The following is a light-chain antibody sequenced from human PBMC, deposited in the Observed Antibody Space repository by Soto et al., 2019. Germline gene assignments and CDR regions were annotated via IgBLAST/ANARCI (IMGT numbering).Light chain of an antibody. V-gene: IGKV3-20*01. CDR1: QSVNNNY. CDR3: QQYGSSRWT. Sequence: EIVLTQSPGTLSVSPGERATLSCRASQSVNNNYLGWYQQKPGQAPRLLIYGASSRATGIPDRFSGSGSGTDFTLTISRLEPEDFAVYYCQQYGSSRWTFGQGTKVDIK. J-gene: IGKJ1*01. CDR2: GAS.